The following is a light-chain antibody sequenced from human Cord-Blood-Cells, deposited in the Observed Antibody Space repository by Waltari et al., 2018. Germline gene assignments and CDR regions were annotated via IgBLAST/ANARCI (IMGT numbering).Light chain of an antibody. Sequence: NFMLTQPHSVSESPGKTVTISCTRSRGSIASNYVQWYQQRPGISPTTVIYVDNQRPSGVPDRFSGSIDSSSNSASLTIPGLKTEDEADYYCQSYDSNVVFGGGTKLTVL. V-gene: IGLV6-57*01. CDR2: VDN. CDR3: QSYDSNVV. CDR1: RGSIASNY. J-gene: IGLJ2*01.